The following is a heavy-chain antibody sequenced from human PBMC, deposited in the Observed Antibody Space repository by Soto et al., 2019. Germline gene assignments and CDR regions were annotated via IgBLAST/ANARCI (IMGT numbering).Heavy chain of an antibody. CDR1: GFTFSDYY. D-gene: IGHD3-22*01. V-gene: IGHV3-11*06. Sequence: LRLSCAASGFTFSDYYMSWIRQAPGKGLEWVSYISSSSSYTNYADSVKGRFTISRDNAKNSLYLQMNSLRAEDTAVYYCASHPQSYYYDSSGSWFDYWGQGTLVTVSS. CDR3: ASHPQSYYYDSSGSWFDY. J-gene: IGHJ4*02. CDR2: ISSSSSYT.